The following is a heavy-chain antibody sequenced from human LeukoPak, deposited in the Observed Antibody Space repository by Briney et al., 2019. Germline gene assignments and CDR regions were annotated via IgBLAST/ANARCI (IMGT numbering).Heavy chain of an antibody. CDR1: GGSISSSNFY. D-gene: IGHD6-13*01. CDR3: ARVLLSSWYGYYFDH. Sequence: PSETLSLTCIVSGGSISSSNFYGGWIRQPPGKGLEWIGTIYYSGSTYYNPSLKSRVTISGDTSKNQFSLKLSSVTAADTAVYYCARVLLSSWYGYYFDHWGQGTLVTVSS. J-gene: IGHJ4*02. CDR2: IYYSGST. V-gene: IGHV4-39*07.